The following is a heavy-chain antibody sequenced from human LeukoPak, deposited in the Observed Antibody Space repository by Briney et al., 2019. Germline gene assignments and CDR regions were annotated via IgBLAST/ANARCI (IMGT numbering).Heavy chain of an antibody. J-gene: IGHJ4*02. CDR1: GFTFSSYW. CDR3: ARFRDGYIDY. Sequence: GGSLRLSCAASGFTFSSYWMSWVRQAPGKGLEWVAFIRYDGSNKYYADSVKGRFTISRDNSKNTLYLQMNSLRAEDTAVYYCARFRDGYIDYWGQGTLVTVSS. V-gene: IGHV3-30*02. D-gene: IGHD5-24*01. CDR2: IRYDGSNK.